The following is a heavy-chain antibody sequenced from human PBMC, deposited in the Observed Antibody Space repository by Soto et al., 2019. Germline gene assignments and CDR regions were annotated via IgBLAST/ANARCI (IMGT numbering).Heavy chain of an antibody. V-gene: IGHV2-5*02. CDR1: GFSLSTTGVG. J-gene: IGHJ4*02. CDR2: IYWDNDK. Sequence: QITLKESGPTLVKPTQTLTLTCSFSGFSLSTTGVGVGWIRQSPGKALEWLAIIYWDNDKRYSPSLKSRVTITKYTSKTQVVLTVTNMDPVETGTYYCARSLWFGELHWGQGALVNVSS. CDR3: ARSLWFGELH. D-gene: IGHD3-10*01.